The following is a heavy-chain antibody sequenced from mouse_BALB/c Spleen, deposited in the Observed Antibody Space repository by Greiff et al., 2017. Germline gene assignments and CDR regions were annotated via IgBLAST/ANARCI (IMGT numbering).Heavy chain of an antibody. D-gene: IGHD2-3*01. J-gene: IGHJ3*01. CDR3: ARGVSSGYYAWFAY. V-gene: IGHV3-6*02. CDR2: ISYDGSN. CDR1: GYSITSGYY. Sequence: VQLQQSGPGLVKPSQSLSLTCSVTGYSITSGYYWNWIRQFPGNKLEWMGYISYDGSNNYNPSLKNRISITRDTSKNQFFLKLNSVTTEDTATYYCARGVSSGYYAWFAYWGQGTLVTVSA.